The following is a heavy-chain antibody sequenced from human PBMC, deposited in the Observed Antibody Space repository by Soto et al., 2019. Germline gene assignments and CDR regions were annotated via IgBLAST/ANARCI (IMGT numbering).Heavy chain of an antibody. Sequence: SVKVSCKTSGFTFRSSAVQWVRQARGQRLEWIGWLVVGTGNTNYAQKFQQRVTISSDRSTNTVSMELSSLTSEDTAVYYCATGAYCSGGSCSDYYYYYYGMDLWGQGTTVTVPS. CDR3: ATGAYCSGGSCSDYYYYYYGMDL. D-gene: IGHD2-15*01. CDR1: GFTFRSSA. V-gene: IGHV1-58*01. J-gene: IGHJ6*02. CDR2: LVVGTGNT.